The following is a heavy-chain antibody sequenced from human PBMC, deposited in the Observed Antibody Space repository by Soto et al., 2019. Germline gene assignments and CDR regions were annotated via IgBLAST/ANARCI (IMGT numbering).Heavy chain of an antibody. CDR2: IWYDGSNK. CDR3: ARELCPELLWFGELPCPYYYYGMDV. V-gene: IGHV3-33*01. J-gene: IGHJ6*02. Sequence: HPGGSLRLSCAASGFTFSSYGMHWVRQAPGKGLEWVAVIWYDGSNKYYADSVKGRFTISRDNSKNTLYLQMNSLRAEDTAVYYCARELCPELLWFGELPCPYYYYGMDVWGQGTTVTVSS. D-gene: IGHD3-10*01. CDR1: GFTFSSYG.